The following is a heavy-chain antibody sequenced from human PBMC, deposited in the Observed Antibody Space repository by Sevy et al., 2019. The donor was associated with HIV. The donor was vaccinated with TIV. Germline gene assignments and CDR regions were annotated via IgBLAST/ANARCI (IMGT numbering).Heavy chain of an antibody. V-gene: IGHV3-48*03. CDR3: ARDLPPSATTVPHFDC. CDR1: GFSFSSYE. CDR2: ISNSGTTI. Sequence: GGSLRLSCAASGFSFSSYEMNWVRQAPGKGLEWVSYISNSGTTISYSDSVRGRFTISRDNARNLLYLQMNSLRAEDTALYFCARDLPPSATTVPHFDCWGQGTLVTVSS. D-gene: IGHD4-17*01. J-gene: IGHJ4*02.